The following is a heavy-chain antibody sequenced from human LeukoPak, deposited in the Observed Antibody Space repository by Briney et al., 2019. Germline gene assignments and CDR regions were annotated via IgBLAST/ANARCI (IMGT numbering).Heavy chain of an antibody. Sequence: SETLSLTCTVSGGSIGTYYWSWIRQPAGKGLEWIGRIYATGSANYNPSLKSRVTMSLDTSKNQFSLKLSSVTAADTAVYYCARDGPSWGLSWGQGALVTVSS. V-gene: IGHV4-4*07. D-gene: IGHD7-27*01. CDR1: GGSIGTYY. CDR2: IYATGSA. J-gene: IGHJ4*02. CDR3: ARDGPSWGLS.